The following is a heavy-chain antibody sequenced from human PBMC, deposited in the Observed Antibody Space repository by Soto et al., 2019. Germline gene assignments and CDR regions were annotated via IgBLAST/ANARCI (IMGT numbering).Heavy chain of an antibody. Sequence: PSETLSLTCTVSGASISRYYWSWIRQSPGKGLEWIGYLYNTGSTIYNPSLKSRVTISVDTSKNQFSLKMNSVTAADTAVYYCAGVEDGYNLNYWGQGTLVTVSS. CDR3: AGVEDGYNLNY. D-gene: IGHD5-12*01. J-gene: IGHJ4*02. CDR2: LYNTGST. V-gene: IGHV4-59*01. CDR1: GASISRYY.